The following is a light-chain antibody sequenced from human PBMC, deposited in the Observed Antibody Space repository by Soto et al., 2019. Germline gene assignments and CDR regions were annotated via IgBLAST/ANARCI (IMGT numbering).Light chain of an antibody. CDR3: QQYDKWPRT. V-gene: IGKV3D-15*01. CDR1: QSVSSY. CDR2: GAS. Sequence: EIGLKQSAAALSLSQGERATLFCRASQSVSSYLAWYQQKPGQAPSLLISGASKRATGIPDRFSGSGSGTEFTLTISNLQSEDFAVYHCQQYDKWPRTFGQGTKVDIK. J-gene: IGKJ1*01.